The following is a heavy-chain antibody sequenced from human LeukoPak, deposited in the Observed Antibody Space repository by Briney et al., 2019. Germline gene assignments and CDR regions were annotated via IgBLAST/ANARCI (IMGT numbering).Heavy chain of an antibody. CDR1: GFTFSSYA. V-gene: IGHV3-23*01. D-gene: IGHD2-2*02. J-gene: IGHJ6*02. CDR2: ISGSGGST. Sequence: GGSLRLSCAASGFTFSSYAMSWVRQAPGKGLEWVSAISGSGGSTYYADSVKGRFTISRDNSKNTLYLQMNSLRAEDTAVYYCAKRVVPAAIPYYYGMDVWGQGTTVTVSS. CDR3: AKRVVPAAIPYYYGMDV.